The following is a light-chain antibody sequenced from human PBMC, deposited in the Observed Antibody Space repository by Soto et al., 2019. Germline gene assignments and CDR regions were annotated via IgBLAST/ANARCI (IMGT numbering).Light chain of an antibody. V-gene: IGLV1-47*01. CDR3: AAWDDSLSVLV. Sequence: QSVLTQPPSASGTPGQRVTISCSGSISNIGSNFIYWYQQLPGTAPKLLIYRNNERPSGVPDRFSGSKSGTSASLAISGLRSEDEADYHCAAWDDSLSVLVFGGGTKVTVL. CDR1: ISNIGSNF. CDR2: RNN. J-gene: IGLJ2*01.